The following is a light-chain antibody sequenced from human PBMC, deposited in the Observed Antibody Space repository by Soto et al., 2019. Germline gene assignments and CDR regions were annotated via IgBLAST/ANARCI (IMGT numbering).Light chain of an antibody. Sequence: EIVLTQSPATLSLSPGERATLSCRASQSISSNLGWYQQNPGXAPRLLIYDASSRATGIPYRFSGGGSGTDFTLTISRLEPVYFAGYYCQQFRISPLTVGGGSKGEI. J-gene: IGKJ4*01. V-gene: IGKV3-20*01. CDR2: DAS. CDR1: QSISSN. CDR3: QQFRISPLT.